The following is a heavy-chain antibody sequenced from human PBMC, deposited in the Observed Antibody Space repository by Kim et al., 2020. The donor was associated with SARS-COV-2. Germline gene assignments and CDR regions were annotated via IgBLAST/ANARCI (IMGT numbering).Heavy chain of an antibody. D-gene: IGHD3-22*01. V-gene: IGHV3-23*01. CDR2: ISDIGDST. Sequence: GGSLRLSCAASGFPFLRSALSWVRQAPGKGLEWVSGISDIGDSTYYADSVRGRFTISRDNSKNTLYVQMNSLSAEDTAVYYCAKSGNYYESSGFYQFDYWGQGTLVTVSS. CDR3: AKSGNYYESSGFYQFDY. J-gene: IGHJ4*02. CDR1: GFPFLRSA.